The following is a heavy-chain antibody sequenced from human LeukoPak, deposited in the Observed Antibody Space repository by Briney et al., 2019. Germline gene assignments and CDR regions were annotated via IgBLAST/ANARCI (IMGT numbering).Heavy chain of an antibody. Sequence: GSLRLSCAASGFTFSDYYMSWIRQAPGKGLEWVSYISSTGSTIYYADSVKGRFTISRDNSKNSLYLQMNSLRTEDTALYYCAKAIDGYKYYFDYWGQGTLVTVSS. J-gene: IGHJ4*02. CDR2: ISSTGSTI. V-gene: IGHV3-11*01. D-gene: IGHD5-24*01. CDR3: AKAIDGYKYYFDY. CDR1: GFTFSDYY.